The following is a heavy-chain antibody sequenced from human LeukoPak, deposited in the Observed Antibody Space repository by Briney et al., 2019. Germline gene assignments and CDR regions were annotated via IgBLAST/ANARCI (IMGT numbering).Heavy chain of an antibody. CDR3: AKGLWFGEFQPLDY. CDR2: ISHDGSNK. Sequence: GGSLRLSCAASAFTFSSDGMHWVRQAPGKRLEWVAVISHDGSNKYYADSGEGRFTISRDNSKNTLYLQMNSLRPDDTTVYYCAKGLWFGEFQPLDYWGQGTLVTVSS. CDR1: AFTFSSDG. J-gene: IGHJ4*02. V-gene: IGHV3-30*18. D-gene: IGHD3-10*01.